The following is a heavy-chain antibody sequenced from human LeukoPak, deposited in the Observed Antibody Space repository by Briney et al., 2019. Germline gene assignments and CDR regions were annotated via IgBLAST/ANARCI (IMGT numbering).Heavy chain of an antibody. CDR2: ISSSSSTI. Sequence: PGGSLRLSCAASGFTFSSYSMNWVRQAPGKGLEWVSYISSSSSTIYYADSVKGRFTISRDNAKNSLYLQMNSLRDEDTAVYYCARDLKQWHFDAFDIWGQGTMVTVSS. V-gene: IGHV3-48*02. CDR1: GFTFSSYS. J-gene: IGHJ3*02. CDR3: ARDLKQWHFDAFDI. D-gene: IGHD6-19*01.